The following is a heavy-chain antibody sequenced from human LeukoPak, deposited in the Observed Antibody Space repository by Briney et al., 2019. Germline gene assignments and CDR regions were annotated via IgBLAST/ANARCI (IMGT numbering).Heavy chain of an antibody. D-gene: IGHD2-21*01. V-gene: IGHV3-74*01. CDR3: ARGGYSHAFDI. CDR2: INHDGSEA. Sequence: GGSLRLSCGASGFTFSPFWMHWVRQSPGKGLVWVSRINHDGSEAIYADSVKGRFAISRDNAKNTLYLQMNSLRADDTAVYYCARGGYSHAFDIWGQGTTVTVSS. CDR1: GFTFSPFW. J-gene: IGHJ3*02.